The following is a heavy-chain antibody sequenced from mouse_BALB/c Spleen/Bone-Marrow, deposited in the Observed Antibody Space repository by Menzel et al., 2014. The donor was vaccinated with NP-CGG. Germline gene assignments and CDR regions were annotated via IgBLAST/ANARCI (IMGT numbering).Heavy chain of an antibody. CDR3: SRYYYGNSYFDY. Sequence: EVQLQQSGAELVKPGASVKLSCTASGFNIKDTHMHWVKQRPEQGLEWIGRIDPANGNTKYDPKFQCKATLTADTSSNTTYLQLSSETSEDTAVDYCSRYYYGNSYFDYWGQGTTLTVSS. V-gene: IGHV14-3*02. D-gene: IGHD1-1*01. CDR2: IDPANGNT. J-gene: IGHJ2*01. CDR1: GFNIKDTH.